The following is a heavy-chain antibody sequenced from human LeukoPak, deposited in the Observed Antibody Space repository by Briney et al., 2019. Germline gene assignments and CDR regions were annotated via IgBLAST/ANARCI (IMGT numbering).Heavy chain of an antibody. J-gene: IGHJ4*02. V-gene: IGHV4-59*08. CDR1: GGSINNYY. Sequence: SETLSLTRTLSGGSINNYYWSWIRQPPGKGLEWIGYIYYNGNTNYNPSLKSRVTISVDTSKNQFSLKLSSVTAADTAVYYCARGGYYFDYWGQGTLVTVSS. CDR3: ARGGYYFDY. CDR2: IYYNGNT.